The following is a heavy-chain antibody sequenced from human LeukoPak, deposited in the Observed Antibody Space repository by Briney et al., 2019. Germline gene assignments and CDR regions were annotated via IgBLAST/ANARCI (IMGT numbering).Heavy chain of an antibody. V-gene: IGHV3-74*01. Sequence: GGSLRLSCAASGFTFSTYWMHWVRQTPGKGLVWVSRINTDGSDTIYADSVKGRFTISRDNAKNTLYLQMNSLRAEDTAIYYCAKDFWTGFDYWGQGTLVTVSS. D-gene: IGHD3/OR15-3a*01. CDR2: INTDGSDT. CDR1: GFTFSTYW. J-gene: IGHJ4*02. CDR3: AKDFWTGFDY.